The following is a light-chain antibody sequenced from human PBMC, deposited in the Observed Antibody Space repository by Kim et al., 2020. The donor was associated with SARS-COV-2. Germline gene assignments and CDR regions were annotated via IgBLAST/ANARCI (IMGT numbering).Light chain of an antibody. V-gene: IGKV3D-15*01. J-gene: IGKJ2*03. CDR1: QSVSSN. CDR3: QQYNNWPYS. Sequence: SPRERATLSCRASQSVSSNLAWYQQKPGQAPRLLIYGASTRATGIPARFSGSGSGTEFTLTISSLQSEDFAVYYCQQYNNWPYSFGQGTKLEIK. CDR2: GAS.